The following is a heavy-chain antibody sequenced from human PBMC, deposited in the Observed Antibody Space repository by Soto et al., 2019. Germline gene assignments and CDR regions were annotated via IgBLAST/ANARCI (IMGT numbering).Heavy chain of an antibody. V-gene: IGHV4-59*01. Sequence: LSLTCTVSGGSISSYYWSWIRQPPGKGLEWIGYIYYSGSTNYNPSLKSRVTISVDTSKNQFSLKLSSVTAADTAVYYCARRGAYDWGGMDVWGQGTTVTVSS. CDR1: GGSISSYY. CDR2: IYYSGST. D-gene: IGHD3-9*01. CDR3: ARRGAYDWGGMDV. J-gene: IGHJ6*02.